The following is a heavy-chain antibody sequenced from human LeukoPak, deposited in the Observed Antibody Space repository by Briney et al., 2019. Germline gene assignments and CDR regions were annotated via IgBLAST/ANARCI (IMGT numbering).Heavy chain of an antibody. CDR3: AELGITMIGGV. V-gene: IGHV3-23*01. J-gene: IGHJ6*04. D-gene: IGHD3-10*02. CDR2: INGSGGST. CDR1: GFTFSSYA. Sequence: GGSLRLSCAASGFTFSSYAMNWVRQAPGKGLEWVSTINGSGGSTYYADSMKGRFTISRDNSKNTLYLQMNSLRVEDTAVYYCAELGITMIGGVWGKGTTVTISS.